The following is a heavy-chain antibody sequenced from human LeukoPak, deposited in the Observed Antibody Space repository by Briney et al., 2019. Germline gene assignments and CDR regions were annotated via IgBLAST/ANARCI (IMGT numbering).Heavy chain of an antibody. J-gene: IGHJ4*02. CDR2: INWNGGST. CDR1: GFSFDDYG. CDR3: ARGAYYYDSSGYSTTFDY. V-gene: IGHV3-20*04. D-gene: IGHD3-22*01. Sequence: GGSLRLSCAASGFSFDDYGMSWVRQAPGKGLEWVSGINWNGGSTGYADSVKGRFTISRDNAKNSLYLQMNSLRAEDTALYYCARGAYYYDSSGYSTTFDYWGQGTLVTVSS.